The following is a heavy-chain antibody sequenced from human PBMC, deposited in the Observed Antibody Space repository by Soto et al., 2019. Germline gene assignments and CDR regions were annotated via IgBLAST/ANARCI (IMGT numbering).Heavy chain of an antibody. CDR3: ARGSITIFGVVIQYYYYGMDV. D-gene: IGHD3-3*01. CDR2: ISAYNGNT. V-gene: IGHV1-18*01. Sequence: ASVKVSCKASGYTFTSYGISWVRQAPGQGLEWMGWISAYNGNTNYAQKLQGRVTMTTDTSTSTAYMELRSLRSDDTAVYYCARGSITIFGVVIQYYYYGMDVWGQGTTVTVSS. CDR1: GYTFTSYG. J-gene: IGHJ6*02.